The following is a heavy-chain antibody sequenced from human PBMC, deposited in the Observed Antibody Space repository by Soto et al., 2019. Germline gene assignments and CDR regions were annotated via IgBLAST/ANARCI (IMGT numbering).Heavy chain of an antibody. V-gene: IGHV3-9*01. CDR3: VREGYNSDLYAEYFQY. D-gene: IGHD6-19*01. Sequence: ESGGGLVQPGRSLRLSCAASGFSFDDYAMHWVRQAPGKGLEWVSEISWNSAKIAYADSVKGRFTISRDNAKNSLYLQMNSLKTEDTAVYYCVREGYNSDLYAEYFQYWGQGTLVTVSS. CDR1: GFSFDDYA. J-gene: IGHJ1*01. CDR2: ISWNSAKI.